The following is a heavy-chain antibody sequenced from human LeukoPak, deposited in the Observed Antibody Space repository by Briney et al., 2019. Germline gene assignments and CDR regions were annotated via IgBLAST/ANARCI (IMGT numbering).Heavy chain of an antibody. D-gene: IGHD4-11*01. CDR2: IIPIFGTA. J-gene: IGHJ6*03. CDR1: EGTFSSYA. CDR3: ARDSNLRNYYYMDV. V-gene: IGHV1-69*01. Sequence: GSSVKVSCKASEGTFSSYAISWVRQAPGQGLEWMGGIIPIFGTANYAQKFQGRVTITADESTSTAYMELSSLRSEDTAVYYCARDSNLRNYYYMDVWGKGTTVTVSS.